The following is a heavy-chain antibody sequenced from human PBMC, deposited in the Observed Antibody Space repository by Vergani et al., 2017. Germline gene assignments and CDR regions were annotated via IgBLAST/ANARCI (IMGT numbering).Heavy chain of an antibody. J-gene: IGHJ5*02. CDR2: IYYSGST. CDR1: GGSISSSSYY. D-gene: IGHD3-3*01. CDR3: ARDFPPTAGRFWSGYYNWFDP. V-gene: IGHV4-39*07. Sequence: QLQLQESGPGLVKPSETLSLTCTVSGGSISSSSYYWGWIRQPPGKGLEWIGSIYYSGSTYYNPSLKSRVTISVDTAKNQFSLKLSSVTAADTAVYYCARDFPPTAGRFWSGYYNWFDPWGQGTLVTVSS.